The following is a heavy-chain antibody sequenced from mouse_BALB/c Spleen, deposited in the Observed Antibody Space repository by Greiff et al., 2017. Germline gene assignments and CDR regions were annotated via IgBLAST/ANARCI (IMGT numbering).Heavy chain of an antibody. D-gene: IGHD2-12*01. Sequence: VQLQQSGPGLVAPSQSLSITCTVSGFSLTSYDISWIRQPPGKGLEWLGVIWTGGGTNYNSAFMSRLSISKDNSKSQVFLKMNSLQTDDTAIYYCVRGYKGYAMDYWGQGTSVTVSS. V-gene: IGHV2-9-2*01. J-gene: IGHJ4*01. CDR3: VRGYKGYAMDY. CDR2: IWTGGGT. CDR1: GFSLTSYD.